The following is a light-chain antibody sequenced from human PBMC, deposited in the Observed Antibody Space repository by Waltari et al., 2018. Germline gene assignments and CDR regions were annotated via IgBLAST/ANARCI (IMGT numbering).Light chain of an antibody. CDR1: QSISSW. CDR3: QQYNTYPWT. J-gene: IGKJ1*01. Sequence: DIQMTQSPSTVSASVGDRVTITCRASQSISSWLAWYQQKPGKALKLLIYDASSLESGVPSRFSGSGSGTEFTLTISSLQPDDFAAYYCQQYNTYPWTFGQGTKVEIK. V-gene: IGKV1-5*01. CDR2: DAS.